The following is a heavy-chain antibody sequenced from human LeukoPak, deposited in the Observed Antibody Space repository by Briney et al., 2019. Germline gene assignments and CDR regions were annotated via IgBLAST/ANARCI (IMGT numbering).Heavy chain of an antibody. CDR1: GGSISSSSHY. V-gene: IGHV4-39*01. CDR3: ARGPTVTTDY. CDR2: IYYSGSS. Sequence: SETLSLTCTVSGGSISSSSHYWGWFRQPPGKGLEWIGYIYYSGSSFCNPSLKRRVTMSVDTSKNQFSLRLNSVTAADTAVYYCARGPTVTTDYWGQGTLVTVSS. J-gene: IGHJ4*02. D-gene: IGHD4-17*01.